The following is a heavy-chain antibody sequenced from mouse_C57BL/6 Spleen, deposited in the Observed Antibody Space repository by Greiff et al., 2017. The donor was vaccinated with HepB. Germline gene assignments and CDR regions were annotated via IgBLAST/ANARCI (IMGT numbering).Heavy chain of an antibody. CDR2: IDPNSGGT. D-gene: IGHD1-1*01. CDR1: GYTFTSYW. J-gene: IGHJ2*01. Sequence: QVQLKQPGAELVKPGASVKLSCKASGYTFTSYWMHWVKQRPGRGLEWIGRIDPNSGGTKYNEKFKSKATLTVDKPSSTAYMQLSSLTSEDSAVYYCARGGVITTVVAPLDYWGQGTTLTVSS. CDR3: ARGGVITTVVAPLDY. V-gene: IGHV1-72*01.